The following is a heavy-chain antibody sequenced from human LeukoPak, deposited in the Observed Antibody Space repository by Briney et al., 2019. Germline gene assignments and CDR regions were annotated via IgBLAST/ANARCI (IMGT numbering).Heavy chain of an antibody. V-gene: IGHV5-51*01. Sequence: GESLKISCKGSGYSFTTYWIGWVRPMPGKGLEWMGVICPRDSNVRYSPSFQGQVTISADKSISTAYLQWSSLKASDTAMYYCARFAAAEYNWFDPWGQGTLVTVSS. CDR3: ARFAAAEYNWFDP. CDR2: ICPRDSNV. D-gene: IGHD6-13*01. J-gene: IGHJ5*02. CDR1: GYSFTTYW.